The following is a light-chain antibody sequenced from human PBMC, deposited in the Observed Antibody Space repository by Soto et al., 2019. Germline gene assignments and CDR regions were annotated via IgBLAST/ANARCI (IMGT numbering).Light chain of an antibody. V-gene: IGKV3-15*01. CDR1: QSVSSN. CDR2: DAS. CDR3: QQYNNWPPIT. J-gene: IGKJ5*01. Sequence: EIVMTQSPATLSVSPGERATLSCRASQSVSSNLAWYQQKPGQAPRLLIYDASTRATGFPARFTGSGSGTEFTLTISSLQSEDFAVYYCQQYNNWPPITFGQGTRLEIK.